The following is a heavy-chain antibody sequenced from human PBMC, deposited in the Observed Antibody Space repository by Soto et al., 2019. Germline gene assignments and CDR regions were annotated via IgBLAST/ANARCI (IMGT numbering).Heavy chain of an antibody. Sequence: QVQLVESGGGVVQPGRSLRLSCAASGFTFSSYGMHWVRQAPGKGLEWVAVIWYDGSNKYYADSVKGRFTISRDNSKNPLYLQMNSLRAEDTAVYYCARARVAVAGHFVYWGEGTLVTVSS. CDR2: IWYDGSNK. CDR1: GFTFSSYG. V-gene: IGHV3-33*01. CDR3: ARARVAVAGHFVY. J-gene: IGHJ4*02. D-gene: IGHD6-19*01.